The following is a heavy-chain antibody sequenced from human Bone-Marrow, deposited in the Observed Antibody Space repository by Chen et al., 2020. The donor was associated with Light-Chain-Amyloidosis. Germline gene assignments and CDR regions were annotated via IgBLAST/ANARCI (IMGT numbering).Heavy chain of an antibody. J-gene: IGHJ4*02. CDR3: ARRRDGYNFDY. CDR1: GYTFPNYW. CDR2: IYPDDSDA. D-gene: IGHD5-12*01. V-gene: IGHV5-51*01. Sequence: EVQLEQSGPEVKKPGESLKHSCKGSGYTFPNYWIGWVRQMHGKGLEWMGVIYPDDSDARYSPSFEGQVTISADKSITTAYLQWRSLKASDTAMYYCARRRDGYNFDYWGQGTLVTVSS.